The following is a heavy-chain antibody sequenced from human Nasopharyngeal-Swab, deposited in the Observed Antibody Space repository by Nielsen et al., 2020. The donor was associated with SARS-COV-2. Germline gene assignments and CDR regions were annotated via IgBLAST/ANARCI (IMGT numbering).Heavy chain of an antibody. J-gene: IGHJ4*02. Sequence: WVRQAPGQGLQWMGIINPSGGSTGYAQKFQGRVTMTRDTSTSTVYMELSSLRSEDTAVYYCARGGYSSSRLAFDYWGQGTLVTVSS. V-gene: IGHV1-46*01. D-gene: IGHD6-19*01. CDR2: INPSGGST. CDR3: ARGGYSSSRLAFDY.